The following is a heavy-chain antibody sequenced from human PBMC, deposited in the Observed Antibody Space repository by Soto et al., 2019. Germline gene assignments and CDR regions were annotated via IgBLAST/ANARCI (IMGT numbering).Heavy chain of an antibody. CDR3: ASRSSEPVTPFLFPSEIDY. CDR1: GGSISSSSYY. J-gene: IGHJ4*02. CDR2: VYYSGST. V-gene: IGHV4-39*01. Sequence: QLQLQESGPGLVKPSETLSLTCTVSGGSISSSSYYWGWIRQPPGKGLEWIGSVYYSGSTYYNPSLKSRVTISVDTSKNQFSLKLSSVTAADTAVYYCASRSSEPVTPFLFPSEIDYWGQGTLVTVSS. D-gene: IGHD2-21*02.